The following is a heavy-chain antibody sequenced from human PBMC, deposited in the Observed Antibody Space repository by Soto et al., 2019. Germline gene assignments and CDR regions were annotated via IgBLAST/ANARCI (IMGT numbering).Heavy chain of an antibody. V-gene: IGHV4-38-2*02. CDR2: ICHSGST. J-gene: IGHJ4*02. CDR3: AREYAVAGVDY. CDR1: GYSISSGYY. D-gene: IGHD6-19*01. Sequence: SETLSLTCAVSGYSISSGYYWGWIRQPPGKGLEWIGSICHSGSTYYNPSLKSRVTISVDTSKNQFSLKLSSVTAADTAVYYCAREYAVAGVDYWGQGTLVTVSS.